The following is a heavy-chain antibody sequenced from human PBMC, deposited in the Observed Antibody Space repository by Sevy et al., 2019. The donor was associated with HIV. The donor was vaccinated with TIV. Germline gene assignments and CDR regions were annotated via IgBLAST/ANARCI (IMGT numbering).Heavy chain of an antibody. D-gene: IGHD3-22*01. CDR3: AKGGGGHYDPDEIGYYFYYYNMDV. Sequence: GGSLRLSCAVSGFSFDSYGMTWVRQAPGKGLEWVSGISGSGTRTYYADSVKGRFIISRDNSKNTLYLQMNSLRSEDKAHYYGAKGGGGHYDPDEIGYYFYYYNMDVWGKGTTVTVSS. J-gene: IGHJ6*03. CDR1: GFSFDSYG. CDR2: ISGSGTRT. V-gene: IGHV3-23*01.